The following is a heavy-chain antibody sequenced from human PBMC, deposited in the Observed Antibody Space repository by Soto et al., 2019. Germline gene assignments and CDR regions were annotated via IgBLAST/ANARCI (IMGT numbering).Heavy chain of an antibody. Sequence: LRLSCAASGFSFSISPMHWVRQAPGKGPEWVALISYDGTNKFYADSVKGRFTISRDNSKSTLYLQVDSLRPEDAAVYYCARDPKTSGGQHWAFNYFDSWGQGTLVTV. V-gene: IGHV3-30-3*01. D-gene: IGHD7-27*01. CDR1: GFSFSISP. J-gene: IGHJ4*02. CDR2: ISYDGTNK. CDR3: ARDPKTSGGQHWAFNYFDS.